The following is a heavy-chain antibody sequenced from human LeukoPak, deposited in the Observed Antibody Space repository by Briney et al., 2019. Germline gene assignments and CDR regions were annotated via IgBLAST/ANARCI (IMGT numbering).Heavy chain of an antibody. D-gene: IGHD3-16*01. CDR3: ATLWALSAFDI. V-gene: IGHV3-33*01. CDR2: VWYDGRNK. CDR1: GFTFSSYG. Sequence: GGSLRLSCAASGFTFSSYGMHWVRQAPGKGLEWVAVVWYDGRNKNYAESVKGRFTISRDNSKNTLYLQMNSLRAEDTAVYYCATLWALSAFDIWGQGTKATVSS. J-gene: IGHJ3*02.